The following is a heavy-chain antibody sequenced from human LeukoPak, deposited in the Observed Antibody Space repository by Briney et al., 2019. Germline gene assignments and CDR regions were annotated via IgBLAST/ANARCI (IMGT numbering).Heavy chain of an antibody. CDR1: GGTFSSYA. CDR3: ARGRNYVGSWFDP. D-gene: IGHD1-7*01. CDR2: IIPIFGTA. J-gene: IGHJ5*02. Sequence: SVKVSCKASGGTFSSYAISWVRQAPGQGLEWMGGIIPIFGTANYAQQFQGRVTITTDASTSTAYMELRSLRSEDTAVYYCARGRNYVGSWFDPWGQGTLVTVSS. V-gene: IGHV1-69*05.